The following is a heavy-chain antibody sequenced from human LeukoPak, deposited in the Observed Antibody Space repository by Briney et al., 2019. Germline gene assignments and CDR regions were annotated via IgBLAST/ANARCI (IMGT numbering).Heavy chain of an antibody. CDR2: IYWDDDK. CDR1: GFSLSTSGVG. Sequence: SGPTLVNPTQTLTLTCTLSGFSLSTSGVGVGWIRQPPGKALEWLALIYWDDDKRYSPSLKSRLTITKDTSKNQVVLTMTNMDPVDTATYYCAHLNYYDSSGGLIDAFDIWGQGTMVTVSS. V-gene: IGHV2-5*02. J-gene: IGHJ3*02. CDR3: AHLNYYDSSGGLIDAFDI. D-gene: IGHD3-22*01.